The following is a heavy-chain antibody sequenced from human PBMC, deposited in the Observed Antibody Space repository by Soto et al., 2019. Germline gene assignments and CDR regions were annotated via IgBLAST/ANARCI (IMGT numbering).Heavy chain of an antibody. J-gene: IGHJ5*02. CDR3: AKDLYGAGWYNYFDP. CDR1: GFTFSSYS. Sequence: GGSLRLSCAASGFTFSSYSMNWVRQAPGKGLEWVSFISSSGYIFYADSVKGRFTISRDTSNNTVYLQMNSLRPEDTAMYHCAKDLYGAGWYNYFDPWGQGTLVTVSS. V-gene: IGHV3-21*01. CDR2: ISSSGYI. D-gene: IGHD6-19*01.